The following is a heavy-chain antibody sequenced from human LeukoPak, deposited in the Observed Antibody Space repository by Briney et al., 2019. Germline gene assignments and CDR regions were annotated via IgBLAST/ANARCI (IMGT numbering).Heavy chain of an antibody. J-gene: IGHJ6*02. Sequence: PSETLSLTCAVYGGSFSGYYWSWIRQPPGKGLEWIGEINHSGSTNYNPSLKSRVTISVDTSKNQFSLKLSSVTAADTAVYYCARGYDFWSGYHQLNGGGGMDVWGQGTTVTVSS. D-gene: IGHD3-3*01. CDR1: GGSFSGYY. CDR2: INHSGST. CDR3: ARGYDFWSGYHQLNGGGGMDV. V-gene: IGHV4-34*01.